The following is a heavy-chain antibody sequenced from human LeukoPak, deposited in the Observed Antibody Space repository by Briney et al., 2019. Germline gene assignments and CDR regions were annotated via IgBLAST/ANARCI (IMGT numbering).Heavy chain of an antibody. Sequence: AGSLTLSCSASGCTFSSYGMHWVRHAPRKGLEYVSAINSNGDSTSYADSVKGRFTISRDNSKNTLYLQMSSLRPEDTAVYYCVRRVAAADTALWYFDLSGRSTLVTVSS. J-gene: IGHJ2*01. D-gene: IGHD6-13*01. CDR1: GCTFSSYG. CDR3: VRRVAAADTALWYFDL. CDR2: INSNGDST. V-gene: IGHV3-64D*06.